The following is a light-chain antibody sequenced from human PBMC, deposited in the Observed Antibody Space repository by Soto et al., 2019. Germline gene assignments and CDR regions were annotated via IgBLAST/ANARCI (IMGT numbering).Light chain of an antibody. CDR2: SAS. J-gene: IGKJ4*01. CDR1: QSVGTN. CDR3: QQYNHWLRT. Sequence: EIVLTQSPGTLSLSPGERVSLSCRASQSVGTNLAWYQQKPGQAPRLLIFSASTRATGIPDTFSGSGSGTEFTLAISSLQSEDFAVYYCQQYNHWLRTFGGGTKVDIK. V-gene: IGKV3-15*01.